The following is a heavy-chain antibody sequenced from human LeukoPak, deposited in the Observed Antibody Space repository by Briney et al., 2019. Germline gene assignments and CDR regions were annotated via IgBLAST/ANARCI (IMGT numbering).Heavy chain of an antibody. CDR1: GYSISSGYY. V-gene: IGHV4-38-2*01. CDR2: IYHSGST. CDR3: ARGSITMVRGVPDY. D-gene: IGHD3-10*01. Sequence: PPETLSLTCAVSGYSISSGYYWGWIRQPPGKGLEWIGSIYHSGSTYYNPSLKSRVTISVDTSKNQFSLKLSSVTAADTAVYYCARGSITMVRGVPDYWGQGTLVTVSS. J-gene: IGHJ4*02.